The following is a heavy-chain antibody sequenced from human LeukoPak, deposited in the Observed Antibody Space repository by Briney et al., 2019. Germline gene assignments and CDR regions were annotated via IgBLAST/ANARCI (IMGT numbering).Heavy chain of an antibody. CDR2: IWYDGSNK. J-gene: IGHJ4*02. V-gene: IGHV3-33*06. CDR1: GFTFSSYG. CDR3: AKDGLAAAGWFDY. D-gene: IGHD6-13*01. Sequence: GRSLRLSCAASGFTFSSYGMHWVRQAPGKGLEWVAVIWYDGSNKYYSDSVKGRFTISRDNSKSTVYLQMNSLRAEDTAVYYCAKDGLAAAGWFDYWGQGTLVTVSS.